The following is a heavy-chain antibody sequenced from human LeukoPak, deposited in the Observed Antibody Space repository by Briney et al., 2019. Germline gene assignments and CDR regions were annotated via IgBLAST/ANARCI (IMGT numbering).Heavy chain of an antibody. CDR1: GFTFSSYW. CDR3: ARDRPHNWFDP. V-gene: IGHV3-74*01. J-gene: IGHJ5*02. CDR2: IDTDGSST. Sequence: PGGSLRLSCAASGFTFSSYWMHWVRQAPGKGLVWVSRIDTDGSSTTYADSVKGRLTISRDNAKNTLYLQMNNLRAEDTAVYYCARDRPHNWFDPWGQGTLVTVSS.